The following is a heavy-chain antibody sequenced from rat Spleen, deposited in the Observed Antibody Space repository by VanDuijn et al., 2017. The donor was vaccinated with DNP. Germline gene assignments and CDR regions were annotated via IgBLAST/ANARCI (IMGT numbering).Heavy chain of an antibody. Sequence: EVQLVETGGGLVQPGRSLKLSCVVSGFTFSSYWMFWIRQAPGKGLEWVASISYDGSSTYYRDSVKGRFTISRDNAKSTLYLQMDSLRSEDTATYYCTTDGIRGLDYWGQGVMVTVSS. J-gene: IGHJ2*01. CDR1: GFTFSSYW. CDR2: ISYDGSST. D-gene: IGHD4-3*01. V-gene: IGHV5-58*01. CDR3: TTDGIRGLDY.